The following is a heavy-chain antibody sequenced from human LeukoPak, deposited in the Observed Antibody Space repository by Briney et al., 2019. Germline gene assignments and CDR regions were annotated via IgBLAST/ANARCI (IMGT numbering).Heavy chain of an antibody. CDR1: GGSISSSSYY. CDR2: IYYSGST. J-gene: IGHJ4*02. V-gene: IGHV4-39*01. Sequence: SETLSLTCTVSGGSISSSSYYWGWIRQPPGKGLEWIGSIYYSGSTYYSPSLKSRVTISVDTSKNQFSLKLSSVTAADTAVYYCARSELVRREDRYCSGGSCYHLDYFDYWGQGTLVTVSS. CDR3: ARSELVRREDRYCSGGSCYHLDYFDY. D-gene: IGHD2-15*01.